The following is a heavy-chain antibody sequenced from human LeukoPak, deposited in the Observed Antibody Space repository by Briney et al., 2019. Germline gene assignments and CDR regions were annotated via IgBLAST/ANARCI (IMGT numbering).Heavy chain of an antibody. J-gene: IGHJ3*02. D-gene: IGHD3-22*01. CDR2: ISGSGGST. CDR1: GFTFSSYA. CDR3: ASRGMIVVVTTWNPGDAFDI. V-gene: IGHV3-23*01. Sequence: GGSLRLSCAASGFTFSSYAMSWVRQAPGKGLEWVSAISGSGGSTYYADSVKGRFTISRDNSKNTLYLQMNSLRAEDTAVYYCASRGMIVVVTTWNPGDAFDIWGQGTMVTVSS.